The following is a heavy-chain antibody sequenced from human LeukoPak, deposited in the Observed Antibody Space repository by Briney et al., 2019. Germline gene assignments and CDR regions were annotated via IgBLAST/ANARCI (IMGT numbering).Heavy chain of an antibody. D-gene: IGHD6-13*01. V-gene: IGHV2-70*11. CDR1: GFSLSTSGMC. J-gene: IGHJ6*02. CDR3: ARIAGIAAAGIYYYGMDV. Sequence: SGPALVKPTQTLTLTCTFSGFSLSTSGMCVNWIRQPPGKALEWLARMDWDDDKYYSTSLKTRLTISKDTSKNQVVLTMTNMDPVDTATYYCARIAGIAAAGIYYYGMDVWGQGTTVTVSS. CDR2: MDWDDDK.